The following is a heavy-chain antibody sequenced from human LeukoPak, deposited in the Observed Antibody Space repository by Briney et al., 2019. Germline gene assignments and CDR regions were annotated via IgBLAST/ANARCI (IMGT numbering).Heavy chain of an antibody. V-gene: IGHV4-59*11. J-gene: IGHJ6*03. Sequence: PSETLSLTCTVSGGSISSHYWSWIRQPPGKGLEWIGYIYYSGSTNYNPSLKSRVTISVDTSKNQFSLKLSSVTAADTAVYYCARDRVEYSSSPGYYYYMDVWGKGTTVTVSS. D-gene: IGHD6-6*01. CDR1: GGSISSHY. CDR2: IYYSGST. CDR3: ARDRVEYSSSPGYYYYMDV.